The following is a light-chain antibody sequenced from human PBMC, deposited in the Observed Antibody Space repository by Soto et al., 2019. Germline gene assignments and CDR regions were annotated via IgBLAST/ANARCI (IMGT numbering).Light chain of an antibody. V-gene: IGKV3D-15*01. CDR1: QRVSSN. J-gene: IGKJ4*01. CDR3: QQYNNWPPLT. CDR2: GAS. Sequence: EIVMTQSPATLSVSPGERDTLSCRASQRVSSNLAWYQQKPGQAPRLLIYGASTRATGIPARFSGSGSGTEFTLTISSLQSEDFAVYYCQQYNNWPPLTFGGGTKVDIK.